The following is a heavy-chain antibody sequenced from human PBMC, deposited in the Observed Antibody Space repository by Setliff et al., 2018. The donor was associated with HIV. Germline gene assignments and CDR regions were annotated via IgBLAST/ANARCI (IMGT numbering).Heavy chain of an antibody. V-gene: IGHV4-61*02. CDR3: ARAPGPYGDYNWFDP. J-gene: IGHJ5*02. Sequence: ASETLSLTCTVSGGSINSGGYYWVWIRQPALKGLEWIGRIYTSGLTNYNPSLKSRVTISVDTSKNQVSLKLSSVTAADTAVYYSARAPGPYGDYNWFDPWGQGALVTVSS. D-gene: IGHD4-17*01. CDR2: IYTSGLT. CDR1: GGSINSGGYY.